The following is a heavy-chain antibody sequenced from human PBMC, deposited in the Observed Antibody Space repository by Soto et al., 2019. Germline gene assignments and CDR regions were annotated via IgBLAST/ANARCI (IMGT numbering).Heavy chain of an antibody. CDR3: AKGPTIFGVVNNVWEYYYGMDV. CDR1: GLTFPNYG. J-gene: IGHJ6*02. V-gene: IGHV3-23*01. CDR2: ISGSGTNK. D-gene: IGHD3-3*01. Sequence: EVQLLESGGGLVQPGGSLRLSCTSSGLTFPNYGMSWVRQAAGKGVEWVSAISGSGTNKYYADSVKGRFTISRDNSKDSLYLQMNSQRGEDTAVYYCAKGPTIFGVVNNVWEYYYGMDVWGQGTTVTVSS.